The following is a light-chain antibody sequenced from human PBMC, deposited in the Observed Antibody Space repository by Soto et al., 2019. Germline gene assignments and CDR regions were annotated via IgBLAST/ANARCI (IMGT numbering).Light chain of an antibody. CDR1: QTISSW. J-gene: IGKJ1*01. Sequence: DIQVTQTPSTLSSSVGDRVTITCRASQTISSWLAWYQQKPGKAPKLLIYKASTLKSGVPSRFSGSGSGTEFTLTISSLQPDDFATYYCQQYERYSTFGQGTKVDIK. CDR3: QQYERYST. V-gene: IGKV1-5*03. CDR2: KAS.